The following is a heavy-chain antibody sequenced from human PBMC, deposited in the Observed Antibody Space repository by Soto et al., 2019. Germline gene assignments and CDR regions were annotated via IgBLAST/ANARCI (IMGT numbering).Heavy chain of an antibody. CDR3: ARQGIAVY. J-gene: IGHJ4*02. CDR1: GFTFISYG. D-gene: IGHD6-19*01. CDR2: IWYDGSNK. V-gene: IGHV3-33*01. Sequence: QVQLVESGGGVVQPGRSLRLSCAASGFTFISYGMHWVRQAPGKGLEWVAVIWYDGSNKYYADSVKGRFTISRDNSKNTLYLQMNSLGAEDTAVYYCARQGIAVYWGQGTLVTVSS.